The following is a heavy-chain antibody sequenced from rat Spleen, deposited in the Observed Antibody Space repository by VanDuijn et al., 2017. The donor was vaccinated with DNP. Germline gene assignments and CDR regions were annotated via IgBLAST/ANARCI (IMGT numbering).Heavy chain of an antibody. CDR1: GFTFSDYN. V-gene: IGHV5-7*01. Sequence: EVQLVESGGDLVQPGRSLKLSCVDSGFTFSDYNMAWVRQAPKKGLEWVAAISPSGSRPYSPDSVKGRFTISRDNANRTLYLQMDSLRSEDTATYYCATSPGPNWFAYWGQGTLVTVSS. CDR3: ATSPGPNWFAY. J-gene: IGHJ3*01. CDR2: ISPSGSRP. D-gene: IGHD1-4*01.